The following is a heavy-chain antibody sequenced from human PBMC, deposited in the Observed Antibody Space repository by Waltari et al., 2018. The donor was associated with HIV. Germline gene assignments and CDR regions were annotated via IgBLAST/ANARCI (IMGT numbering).Heavy chain of an antibody. CDR3: ARVNPDTAITGGWFDP. V-gene: IGHV3-30*04. CDR1: GFTFRRSA. J-gene: IGHJ5*02. D-gene: IGHD5-18*01. Sequence: QVQLVESGGGVVQPGRSLRLSCAAAGFTFRRSAMHWVRQAPGKGLEWVAAMSYDGSYKYYADFVKGRFTISRDNSKNTLYVQMNSLRAEDTAVYYCARVNPDTAITGGWFDPWGQGTTVTVSS. CDR2: MSYDGSYK.